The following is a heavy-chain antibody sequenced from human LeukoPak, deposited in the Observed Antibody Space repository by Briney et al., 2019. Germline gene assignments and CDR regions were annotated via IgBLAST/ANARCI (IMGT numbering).Heavy chain of an antibody. J-gene: IGHJ4*02. CDR3: ARGGRPFDY. Sequence: GGSLRLSCAASGFTFSSYALHWVRQAPGKGLEYVSAISSNGGSTYYANSVKGRFTISRDNSKNTLYLQMGSLRAEDMAVYYCARGGRPFDYWGQGTLVTVSS. CDR1: GFTFSSYA. V-gene: IGHV3-64*01. CDR2: ISSNGGST.